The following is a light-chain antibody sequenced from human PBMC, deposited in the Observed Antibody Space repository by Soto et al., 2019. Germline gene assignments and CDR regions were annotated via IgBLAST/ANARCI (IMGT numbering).Light chain of an antibody. CDR3: QQYNSYSPQYT. CDR2: KAS. J-gene: IGKJ2*01. V-gene: IGKV1-5*03. CDR1: QSISSW. Sequence: DIPMTQSPSTLSASVGDRVTITCRASQSISSWLAWYQQKPGKAPKLLIYKASSLESGVPSRFSGSGSGTEFTLTISSLQPDDFATYYCQQYNSYSPQYTFGQGTKLEIK.